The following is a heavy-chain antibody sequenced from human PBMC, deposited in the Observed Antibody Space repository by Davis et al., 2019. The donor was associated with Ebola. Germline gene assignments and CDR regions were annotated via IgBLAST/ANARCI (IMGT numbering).Heavy chain of an antibody. D-gene: IGHD4-17*01. Sequence: GESLKISCGASGFTFSNYNMNWVRQAPGKGLEWVSSISSTSTYIFYAGSVKGRFTISRDNAKNSLYLQMNSLRAEDTAVYYCARPQYDYGDYFNYYYGMDVWGKGTTVTVSS. CDR1: GFTFSNYN. V-gene: IGHV3-21*01. CDR3: ARPQYDYGDYFNYYYGMDV. J-gene: IGHJ6*04. CDR2: ISSTSTYI.